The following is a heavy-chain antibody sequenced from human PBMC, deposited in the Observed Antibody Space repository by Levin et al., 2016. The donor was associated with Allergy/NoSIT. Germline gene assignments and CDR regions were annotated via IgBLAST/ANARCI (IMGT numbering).Heavy chain of an antibody. D-gene: IGHD2-21*02. Sequence: GESLKISCAASGFTFSSYAMSWVRQAPGKGLEWVSAISGSGGSTYYADSVKGRFTISRDNSKNTLYLQMNSLRAEDTAVYYCAKDMGGAYCGGDCYDGMDVWGQGTTVTVSS. CDR3: AKDMGGAYCGGDCYDGMDV. CDR2: ISGSGGST. J-gene: IGHJ6*02. CDR1: GFTFSSYA. V-gene: IGHV3-23*01.